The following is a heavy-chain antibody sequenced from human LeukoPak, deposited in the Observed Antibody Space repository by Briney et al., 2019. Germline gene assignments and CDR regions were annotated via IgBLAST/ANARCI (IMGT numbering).Heavy chain of an antibody. CDR3: ARDTVYDSSGYYYAY. D-gene: IGHD3-22*01. CDR2: IYIGGST. CDR1: GFTVGSNY. J-gene: IGHJ4*02. Sequence: GGCLRLLCAASGFTVGSNYIRWVRQAPGRGLGWVSVIYIGGSTYYADSVKGPFTISRDNSKNTLYLQMNSLRAEDTAVYYCARDTVYDSSGYYYAYWGQGTLVTVSS. V-gene: IGHV3-53*01.